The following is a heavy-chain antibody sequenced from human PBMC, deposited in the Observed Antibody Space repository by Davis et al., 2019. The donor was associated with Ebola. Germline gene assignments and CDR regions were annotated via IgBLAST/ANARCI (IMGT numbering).Heavy chain of an antibody. Sequence: PSETLSLTCTVYGASSSGYSWNWIRQSPGKGLEWIGDINERGFTNYNPSLKSRVTISVDTSKNHLSLNLRSVTAADTGVYFCARDVIAVAAREWGQGTLVTVSS. V-gene: IGHV4-34*01. D-gene: IGHD6-19*01. J-gene: IGHJ4*02. CDR2: INERGFT. CDR3: ARDVIAVAARE. CDR1: GASSSGYS.